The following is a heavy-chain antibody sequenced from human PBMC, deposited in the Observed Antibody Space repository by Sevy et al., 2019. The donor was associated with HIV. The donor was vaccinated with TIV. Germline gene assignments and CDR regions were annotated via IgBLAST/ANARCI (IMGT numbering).Heavy chain of an antibody. CDR2: FSFGCGKI. D-gene: IGHD2-2*01. CDR1: GFTFSNYA. Sequence: GGYLRLSCAASGFTFSNYAMSWVRQAPGKGLEWVSTFSFGCGKINYADSVKGRFTISRDNSKNTPYLQMNSLRAEDTALYYCAREGCSKPHDYWGQGTLVTVSS. CDR3: AREGCSKPHDY. V-gene: IGHV3-23*01. J-gene: IGHJ4*02.